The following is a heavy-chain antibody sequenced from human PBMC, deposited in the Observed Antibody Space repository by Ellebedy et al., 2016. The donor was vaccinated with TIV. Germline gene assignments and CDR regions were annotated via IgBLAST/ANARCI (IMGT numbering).Heavy chain of an antibody. J-gene: IGHJ6*03. Sequence: SETLSLXCAVYGGSFSGYYWSWIRQPPGKGLEGIGEINHSGSTNYNPSLKSRVTISVDTSKNKFSLKLSSVTAADTAVYYCARGRSSSTSTLYRYYYYYMDVWGKGTTVTVSS. V-gene: IGHV4-34*01. CDR2: INHSGST. CDR3: ARGRSSSTSTLYRYYYYYMDV. D-gene: IGHD2-2*01. CDR1: GGSFSGYY.